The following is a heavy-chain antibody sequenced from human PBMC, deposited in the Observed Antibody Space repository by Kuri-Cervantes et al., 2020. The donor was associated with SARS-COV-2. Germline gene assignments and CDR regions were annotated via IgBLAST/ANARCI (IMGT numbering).Heavy chain of an antibody. Sequence: SETLSLTCAISEDSVSSNSAAWNWIRQSPSRGLEWLGRTYYRSKWYNDYAVSVKSRITINPDTSKNQFSLQLNSVTPEDTAVYYCARDVSGYSSSWYGPYYFDYWGQGTLVTVSS. V-gene: IGHV6-1*01. CDR1: EDSVSSNSAA. CDR2: TYYRSKWYN. D-gene: IGHD6-13*01. CDR3: ARDVSGYSSSWYGPYYFDY. J-gene: IGHJ4*02.